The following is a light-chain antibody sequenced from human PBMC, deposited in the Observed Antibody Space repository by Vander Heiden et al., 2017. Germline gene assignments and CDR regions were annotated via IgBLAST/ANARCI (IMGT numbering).Light chain of an antibody. CDR2: GAS. J-gene: IGKJ4*01. Sequence: EIVSTQSQGTLSLSRGERDTLSCRARQSVSSSYLAWYQQKPGQAPRLLIYGASSRATGIPDRFSGSGSGTDFTLTISRLEPEDFAVYYCQQYGSSPLTFGGGTKVEIK. V-gene: IGKV3-20*01. CDR1: QSVSSSY. CDR3: QQYGSSPLT.